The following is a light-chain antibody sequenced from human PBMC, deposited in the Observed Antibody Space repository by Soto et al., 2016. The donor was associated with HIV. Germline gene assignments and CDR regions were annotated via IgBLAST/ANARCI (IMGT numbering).Light chain of an antibody. CDR2: KAS. Sequence: DIQMTQSPSTLSASVGDTVTITCRASHSVSRWLAWYQQKPGKAPKLLMSKASSLESGVPFRFSGSGSGTEFTLTISSLQPDDFATYYCQQYNSHSPWTFGQGTKGGNQT. CDR1: HSVSRW. V-gene: IGKV1-5*03. J-gene: IGKJ1*01. CDR3: QQYNSHSPWT.